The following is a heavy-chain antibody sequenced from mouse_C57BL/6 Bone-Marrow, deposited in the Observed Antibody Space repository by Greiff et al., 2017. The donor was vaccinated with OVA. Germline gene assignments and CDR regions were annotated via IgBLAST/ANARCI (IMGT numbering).Heavy chain of an antibody. CDR2: INPNNGGT. D-gene: IGHD2-3*01. CDR1: GYTFTDYN. Sequence: EVKLMESGPELVKPGASVKIPCKASGYTFTDYNMDWVKQSHGKSLEWIGDINPNNGGTIYNQKFKGKATLTVDKSSSTAYMELRSLTSEDTAVYYCARWNDGYPWYFDVWGTGTTVTVSS. J-gene: IGHJ1*03. CDR3: ARWNDGYPWYFDV. V-gene: IGHV1-18*01.